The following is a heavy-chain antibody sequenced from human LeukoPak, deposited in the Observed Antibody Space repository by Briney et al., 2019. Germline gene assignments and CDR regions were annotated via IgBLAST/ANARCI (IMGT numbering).Heavy chain of an antibody. J-gene: IGHJ3*02. V-gene: IGHV3-74*01. CDR2: INSDGSST. Sequence: PGGSLRLSCAASGFTFSSYWMHWVRQAPGKGLVWVSRINSDGSSTSYADSVKGRFTISRDNAKSTLYVQMNSLRAEDTAVYYCARDRGNVIVNAFDIWGQGTMVTVSS. CDR3: ARDRGNVIVNAFDI. CDR1: GFTFSSYW. D-gene: IGHD1-26*01.